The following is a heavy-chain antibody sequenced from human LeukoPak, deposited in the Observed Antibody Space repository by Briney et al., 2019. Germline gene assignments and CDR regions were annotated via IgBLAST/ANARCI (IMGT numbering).Heavy chain of an antibody. Sequence: GASVKVSCKASGYTFTSYAMHWVRQAPGQRLEWMGWINAGNGNTKYSQKLQGRVTITRDTPASTAYMELSSLRSEDTAVYYCAREAPRGDYDFWSGYFFDFDYWGQGTLVTVSS. CDR3: AREAPRGDYDFWSGYFFDFDY. J-gene: IGHJ4*02. CDR1: GYTFTSYA. CDR2: INAGNGNT. V-gene: IGHV1-3*01. D-gene: IGHD3-3*01.